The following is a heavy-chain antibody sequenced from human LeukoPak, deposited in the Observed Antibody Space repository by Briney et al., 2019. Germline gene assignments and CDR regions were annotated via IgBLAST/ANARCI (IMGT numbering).Heavy chain of an antibody. D-gene: IGHD3-22*01. J-gene: IGHJ3*02. CDR2: ISAYNGNT. Sequence: GASVKVSCKASGYTFTSYSISWVRQAPGQALEWMGWISAYNGNTNYAQKLQGRVTMTTDTSTSTAYMELRSLRSDDTAVYYCARGRTTMIVVVDAFDIWGQGTMVTVSS. CDR3: ARGRTTMIVVVDAFDI. CDR1: GYTFTSYS. V-gene: IGHV1-18*01.